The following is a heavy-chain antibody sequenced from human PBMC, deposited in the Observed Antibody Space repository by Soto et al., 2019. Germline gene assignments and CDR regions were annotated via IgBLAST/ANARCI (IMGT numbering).Heavy chain of an antibody. V-gene: IGHV1-18*01. Sequence: QVQLVQSGAEVQNPGPSVKVSCKASGYTCTSYGISWVRQAPGQGLEWMRWISGYNGNTNHAQHLQGRATVTTDTSESTGYMELRSLRSDDTAVYHCAREAAAGTHDYSGRGALGTVSS. CDR1: GYTCTSYG. J-gene: IGHJ4*02. CDR3: AREAAAGTHDY. D-gene: IGHD6-13*01. CDR2: ISGYNGNT.